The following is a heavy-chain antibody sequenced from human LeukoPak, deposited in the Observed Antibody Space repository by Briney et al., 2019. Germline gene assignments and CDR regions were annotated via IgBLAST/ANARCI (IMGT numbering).Heavy chain of an antibody. J-gene: IGHJ4*02. CDR2: IYYSGST. CDR1: GGSVSSGSYY. CDR3: ARVGSRGSGSYYSDY. V-gene: IGHV4-61*01. Sequence: SETLSLTCTVSGGSVSSGSYYWSWIRQPPGKGLEWIRYIYYSGSTNYNPSLKSRVTISVDTSKNQFSLKLSSVTAADTAVYYCARVGSRGSGSYYSDYWGQGTLVTVSS. D-gene: IGHD3-10*01.